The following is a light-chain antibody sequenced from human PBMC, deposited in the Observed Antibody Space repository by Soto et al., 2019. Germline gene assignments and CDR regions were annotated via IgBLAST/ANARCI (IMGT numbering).Light chain of an antibody. CDR1: QSVRSN. Sequence: EVGITQSPATVSMSPGERATLSCRASQSVRSNLAWYQQRPGQAPRLLLYGASTRATGIPARFSGSGGGTDFTLTISSVQSEDFAVYFCQQYKNWPLFGQGTLLEI. J-gene: IGKJ5*01. CDR3: QQYKNWPL. CDR2: GAS. V-gene: IGKV3-15*01.